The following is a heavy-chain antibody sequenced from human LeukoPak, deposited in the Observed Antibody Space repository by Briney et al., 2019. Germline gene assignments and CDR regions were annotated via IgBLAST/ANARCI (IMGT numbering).Heavy chain of an antibody. Sequence: GGSLRLSCAASGFTLSSYAMSWVRQAPGKGLEWVSAISGSGDSTYYGDSVKGRFTISRDNSKNTLYLQMNSLRAEDTAVYYCAKTRPLDSSSWSHGDYWGQGTLVTVSS. D-gene: IGHD6-13*01. V-gene: IGHV3-23*01. CDR3: AKTRPLDSSSWSHGDY. CDR1: GFTLSSYA. CDR2: ISGSGDST. J-gene: IGHJ4*02.